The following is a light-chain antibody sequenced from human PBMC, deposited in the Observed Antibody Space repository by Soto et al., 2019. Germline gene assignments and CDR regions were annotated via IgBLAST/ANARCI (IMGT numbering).Light chain of an antibody. CDR1: HDITNY. CDR2: GAS. Sequence: DIQMTQSPSSLSASVGDRVTITCQASHDITNYLNWYQHKPGKAPKLLIYGASNLETGVPSRFSGSGSGTDFTFTISSLQPEDIATYYCQYCDYLPLFGPGTKVDI. J-gene: IGKJ3*01. V-gene: IGKV1-33*01. CDR3: QYCDYLPL.